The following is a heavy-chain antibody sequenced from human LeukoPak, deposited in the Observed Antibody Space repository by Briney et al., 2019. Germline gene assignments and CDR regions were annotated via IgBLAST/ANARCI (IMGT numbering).Heavy chain of an antibody. CDR2: VIAIFGRV. V-gene: IGHV1-69*05. CDR1: RGTFSSYG. J-gene: IGHJ4*02. Sequence: SVKVPCKASRGTFSSYGISWVRQAPGQGLEWMGGVIAIFGRVKYGQKFQGRATITTDESTSTAYMELSSLTSEDTGVYYCARGELGDSSGFSFFDYWGQGTLVTVSS. CDR3: ARGELGDSSGFSFFDY. D-gene: IGHD3-22*01.